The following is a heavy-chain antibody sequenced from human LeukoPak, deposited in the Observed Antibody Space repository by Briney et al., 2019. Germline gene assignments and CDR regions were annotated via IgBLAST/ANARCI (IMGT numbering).Heavy chain of an antibody. D-gene: IGHD3-10*01. J-gene: IGHJ6*03. V-gene: IGHV1-46*01. CDR1: GYTFTSNY. CDR2: ISPSGGST. Sequence: GASVKVSCKAFGYTFTSNYMHWVRQAPGQGPEWMGVISPSGGSTTYAQKFQGRVTLTRDTSTSTAYMELRSLRSDDTAVYYCARHGSGSLVSVDRRYMDVWGKGTTVTISS. CDR3: ARHGSGSLVSVDRRYMDV.